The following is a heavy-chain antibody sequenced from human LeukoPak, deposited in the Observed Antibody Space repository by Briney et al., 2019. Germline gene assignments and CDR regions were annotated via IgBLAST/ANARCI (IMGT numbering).Heavy chain of an antibody. CDR2: ISSSGSTI. CDR3: ARQGYYYGSGSDSLDY. Sequence: PGGSLRLSCAASGFTFSDYYMSWIRQAPGKGREWVSYISSSGSTIYYAGSVKGRFTIARDNAKNSLYLQMNSLRAEDTAVYYCARQGYYYGSGSDSLDYWGQGTLVTVSS. D-gene: IGHD3-10*01. CDR1: GFTFSDYY. V-gene: IGHV3-11*04. J-gene: IGHJ4*02.